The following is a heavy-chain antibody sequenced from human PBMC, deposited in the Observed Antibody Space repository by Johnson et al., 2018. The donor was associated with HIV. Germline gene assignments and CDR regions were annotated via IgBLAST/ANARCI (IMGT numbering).Heavy chain of an antibody. D-gene: IGHD3-10*01. V-gene: IGHV3-33*01. CDR2: IWYDRSNK. CDR1: GFTFSSYG. CDR3: VRGSYYTFDI. Sequence: QVQLVESGGGVVQPGRSLRLSCAASGFTFSSYGMHWVRQAPGKGLEWVAVIWYDRSNKYYADSVKGRFTISRDNSKNTLYLQMNSLKTEDSAVYYGVRGSYYTFDIWGQGTMVTVSS. J-gene: IGHJ3*02.